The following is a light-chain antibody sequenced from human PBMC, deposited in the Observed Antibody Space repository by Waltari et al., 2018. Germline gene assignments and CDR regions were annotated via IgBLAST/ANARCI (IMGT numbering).Light chain of an antibody. CDR2: DSF. CDR3: HQYDTSPQT. Sequence: EVVLTPSPGTLSFSPGERATLSCRASQNIRGAYFSWYQQRPGQAPMLLIYDSFIRATGIPDRFSGSGSGADFTLTISSLAPEDSAVYFCHQYDTSPQTFGQGTKVSIK. J-gene: IGKJ1*01. V-gene: IGKV3-20*01. CDR1: QNIRGAY.